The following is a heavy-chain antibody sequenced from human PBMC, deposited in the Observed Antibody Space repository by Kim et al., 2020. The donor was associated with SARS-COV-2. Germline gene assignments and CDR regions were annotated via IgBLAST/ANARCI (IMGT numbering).Heavy chain of an antibody. CDR3: AKGFGSGSLDY. J-gene: IGHJ4*02. Sequence: GGSLRLSCAASRFTFGDYSMHWVRQAPGKGLEWISLISWDGGSTYYADSVKGRFTISRDNSKSSLYLQMNSLRTEDTALYYCAKGFGSGSLDYWGQGTLVTVSS. V-gene: IGHV3-43*01. CDR1: RFTFGDYS. CDR2: ISWDGGST. D-gene: IGHD3-10*01.